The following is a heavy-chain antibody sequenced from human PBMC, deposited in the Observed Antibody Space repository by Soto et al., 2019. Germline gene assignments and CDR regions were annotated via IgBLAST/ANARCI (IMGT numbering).Heavy chain of an antibody. D-gene: IGHD3-3*01. V-gene: IGHV3-30-3*01. CDR3: AATHYDAWSGYVDY. CDR1: GXTFTT. J-gene: IGHJ4*02. CDR2: ISSDGINK. Sequence: GSLRLSCAASGXTFTTLQWVRQAPGKGLEWLAVISSDGINKYDADSVKGRFTISREKSNNTLYLQMNKLRAEDTAVYYCAATHYDAWSGYVDYWGPGIQVTVS.